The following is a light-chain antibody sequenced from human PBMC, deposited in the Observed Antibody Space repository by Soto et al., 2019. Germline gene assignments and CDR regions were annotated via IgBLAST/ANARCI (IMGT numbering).Light chain of an antibody. J-gene: IGKJ1*01. Sequence: DIQMTQSPPTLSASVGDRVTITCRASQSISSWLAWYQQRPGKAPNLLIYDVSSLESGVPSRFSGSGSGTEFTLTIRSLQPDDFATYYCQQYTNYPWTFGQGTKVDIK. V-gene: IGKV1-5*01. CDR1: QSISSW. CDR3: QQYTNYPWT. CDR2: DVS.